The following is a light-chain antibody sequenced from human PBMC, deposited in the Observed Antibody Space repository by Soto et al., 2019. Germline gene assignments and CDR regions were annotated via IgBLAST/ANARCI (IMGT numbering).Light chain of an antibody. Sequence: QSALTQPPSASGSPGQSVTISCIGTSSDVGGYNYVSWYQQHPGKAPKLMIYEVSKRPSGVPDRFSGSKSGNTASLTVSGLQAEAEADYYCSSYAASNNLGVFGGGTKLNVL. CDR2: EVS. CDR1: SSDVGGYNY. CDR3: SSYAASNNLGV. V-gene: IGLV2-8*01. J-gene: IGLJ2*01.